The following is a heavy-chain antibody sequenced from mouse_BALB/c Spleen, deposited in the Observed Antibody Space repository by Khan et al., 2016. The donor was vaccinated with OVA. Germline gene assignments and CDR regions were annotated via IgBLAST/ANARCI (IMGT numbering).Heavy chain of an antibody. CDR2: INPSNGYT. J-gene: IGHJ3*01. CDR3: LRDAAYHRSAGWFTY. Sequence: QVQLKQSGAELVRPGASVKMSCKASGYTFTSYTIHWIKQRPGQGLEWIGYINPSNGYTNYNQKFKDKATLTTDKSSTTAYLQLSSLTSDDSAVYICLRDAAYHRSAGWFTYWGQGTLVTVSA. V-gene: IGHV1-4*01. CDR1: GYTFTSYT. D-gene: IGHD2-14*01.